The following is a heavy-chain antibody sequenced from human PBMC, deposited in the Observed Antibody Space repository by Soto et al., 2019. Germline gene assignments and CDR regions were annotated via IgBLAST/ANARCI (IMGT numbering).Heavy chain of an antibody. J-gene: IGHJ4*02. CDR3: VRGACGNFDY. Sequence: ARQAPGKGLEWVSGVNWNGGSTGYADSVKGRFTISRDNAKNSLYLQMNSLRAEDTVFYYGVRGACGNFDYWGQGTMVTVSS. CDR2: VNWNGGST. V-gene: IGHV3-20*03.